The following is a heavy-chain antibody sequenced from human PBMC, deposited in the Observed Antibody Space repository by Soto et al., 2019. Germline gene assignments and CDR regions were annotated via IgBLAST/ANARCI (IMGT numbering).Heavy chain of an antibody. J-gene: IGHJ4*02. CDR3: AKDLGDGYRGY. V-gene: IGHV3-23*04. CDR1: RFTFSSYA. D-gene: IGHD5-12*01. CDR2: ISGSGGGT. Sequence: VQLVESGGGVVQPGRSLGLSCAASRFTFSSYAMSWVRQAPGKGLEWVSTISGSGGGTYYADSVKGRFTISRDNSKKTLYLQMNNLRAEDTAVYYCAKDLGDGYRGYWGQGTLVTVSS.